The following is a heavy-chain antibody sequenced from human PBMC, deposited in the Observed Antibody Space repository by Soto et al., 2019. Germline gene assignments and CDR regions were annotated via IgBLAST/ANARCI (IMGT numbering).Heavy chain of an antibody. V-gene: IGHV1-46*01. J-gene: IGHJ4*02. D-gene: IGHD3-22*01. Sequence: QVHLVQSGAEVRKPGASVKVSCEASGYTFTSYYIHWVRQAPGQGLEWMGIINPNGGGTNYAQKFQGRVTMTRDTSASTVYLDLSSLRSEDTAVYFCARVRYSDTSAWGGHFDYWGQGTLVTVSS. CDR2: INPNGGGT. CDR1: GYTFTSYY. CDR3: ARVRYSDTSAWGGHFDY.